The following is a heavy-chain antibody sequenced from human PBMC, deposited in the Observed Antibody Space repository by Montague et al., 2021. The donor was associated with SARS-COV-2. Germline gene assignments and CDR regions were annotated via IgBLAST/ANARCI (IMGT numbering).Heavy chain of an antibody. CDR1: GFPLSTSGMC. D-gene: IGHD6-13*01. Sequence: VKPTQTLTLTCTFSGFPLSTSGMCVSWIRQPPGKALEWLARIDWDDDKYYSTSLKTRLTISKDTSRNQVVLTMTNMDPVDTATYYCARILVAAAGSPFDPWGQGTLVTVSS. J-gene: IGHJ5*02. CDR2: IDWDDDK. V-gene: IGHV2-70*11. CDR3: ARILVAAAGSPFDP.